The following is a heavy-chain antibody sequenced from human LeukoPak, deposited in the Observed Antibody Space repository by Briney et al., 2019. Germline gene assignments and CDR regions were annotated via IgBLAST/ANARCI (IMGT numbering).Heavy chain of an antibody. J-gene: IGHJ4*02. CDR3: TTDLVVVAATYFDC. CDR2: IKSKTDGGTT. V-gene: IGHV3-15*07. Sequence: GGSLRLSCAASGFTFSNAWMNWVRQAPGKGLEWVGRIKSKTDGGTTDYAAPVKGRFTISRDDSKNTLYLQMNSLKTEDTAVYYCTTDLVVVAATYFDCWGQGTLVTVSS. CDR1: GFTFSNAW. D-gene: IGHD2-15*01.